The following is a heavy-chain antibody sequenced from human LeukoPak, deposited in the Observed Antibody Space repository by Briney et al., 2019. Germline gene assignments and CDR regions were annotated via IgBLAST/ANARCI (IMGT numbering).Heavy chain of an antibody. CDR2: IYYDGSKK. CDR3: ARDTFSSSGVYGLDV. Sequence: PGGSLRLPCAASGFIFSSYGMHWVRQAPGKGLEWVAVIYYDGSKKYYADSVGGRFTISRDSSKNTLLLQMSSLRAEDTAVYYCARDTFSSSGVYGLDVWGQGTTVTVSS. D-gene: IGHD3-22*01. J-gene: IGHJ6*02. V-gene: IGHV3-33*01. CDR1: GFIFSSYG.